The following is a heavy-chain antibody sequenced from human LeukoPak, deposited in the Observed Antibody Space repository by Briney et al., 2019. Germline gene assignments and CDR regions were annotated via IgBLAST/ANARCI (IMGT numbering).Heavy chain of an antibody. CDR2: FYYTGST. V-gene: IGHV4-39*07. CDR1: GDSISSSTYY. J-gene: IGHJ4*02. D-gene: IGHD3-10*01. CDR3: ARALSGYGSGKGYFDH. Sequence: SETLSLTCTVSGDSISSSTYYWGWIRQPPGKGLEWIGSFYYTGSTYYNPSLKSRVTISVDTSKNQFSLRLTSVTAADPAVFYCARALSGYGSGKGYFDHWGQGTLVTVSS.